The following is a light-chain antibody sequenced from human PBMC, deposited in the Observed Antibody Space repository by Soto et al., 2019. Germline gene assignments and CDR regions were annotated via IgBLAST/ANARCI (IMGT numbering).Light chain of an antibody. J-gene: IGKJ2*01. CDR2: GAF. Sequence: EIVLTQSPGTLSLSPGERATLSCRASQSVSSSYLAWYQHKPGQAPRLLIYGAFSRATGIPDRFSGSGSGTDVTLNISRLEHEDCAVYYFQQYGSAPHTFGQGTKLEI. CDR3: QQYGSAPHT. CDR1: QSVSSSY. V-gene: IGKV3-20*01.